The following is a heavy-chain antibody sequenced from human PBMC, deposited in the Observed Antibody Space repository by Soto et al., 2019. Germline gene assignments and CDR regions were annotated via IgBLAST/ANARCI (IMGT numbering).Heavy chain of an antibody. CDR2: ISNTGGGT. CDR3: AKDRVAGNFDY. Sequence: PGRSLRLSCASSGFTFSSYAMSLVRQAPGMGLDWVATISNTGGGTYYAASVKGPFTISRDNSKNTLYLQMSSLRVEDTAVYYCAKDRVAGNFDYWGQGTQVTVAS. CDR1: GFTFSSYA. V-gene: IGHV3-23*01. J-gene: IGHJ4*02.